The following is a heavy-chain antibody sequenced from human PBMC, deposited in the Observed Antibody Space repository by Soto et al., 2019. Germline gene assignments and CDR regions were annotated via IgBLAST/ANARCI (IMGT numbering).Heavy chain of an antibody. D-gene: IGHD1-26*01. Sequence: GASVKVSCKAAGYTFATYDINWVRQAPGQGLEWMGWMNPNSDNTGYAQKFQGRLTMTRDTALSVAHMELSSLRNEDTAVYYCARSGVWEPRDYWGQGTLVTVSS. CDR2: MNPNSDNT. CDR1: GYTFATYD. J-gene: IGHJ4*02. CDR3: ARSGVWEPRDY. V-gene: IGHV1-8*01.